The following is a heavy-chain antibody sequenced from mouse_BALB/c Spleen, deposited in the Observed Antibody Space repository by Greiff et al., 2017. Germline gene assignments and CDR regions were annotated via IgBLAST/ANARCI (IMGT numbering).Heavy chain of an antibody. CDR1: GYSITSHYA. CDR2: ISYSGST. J-gene: IGHJ4*01. D-gene: IGHD1-1*02. CDR3: ARSGGIYAMDD. Sequence: DVQLQESGPGLVKPSQSLSLTCTVTGYSITSHYAWNWIRQFPGNKLVWMGYISYSGSTSYNPSLKSRISITRDTSKNQFFLQLNSVTTEDTATYYCARSGGIYAMDDWGEGTSVTVSS. V-gene: IGHV3-2*02.